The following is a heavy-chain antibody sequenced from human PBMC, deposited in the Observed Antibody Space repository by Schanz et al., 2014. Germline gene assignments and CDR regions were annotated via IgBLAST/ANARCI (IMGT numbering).Heavy chain of an antibody. V-gene: IGHV3-48*01. CDR3: ARDAVTSVLTPGFYY. CDR1: GITFSGYS. Sequence: EVQLVESGGGLAQPGGSLRLSCAASGITFSGYSMNWVRQAPEKGLEWVSYISSSSGTIYYADSVKGRFTISRDNAKNSVFLQMNRLRAEDTAVYYCARDAVTSVLTPGFYYWGQGTLVTVSS. J-gene: IGHJ4*02. CDR2: ISSSSGTI. D-gene: IGHD4-17*01.